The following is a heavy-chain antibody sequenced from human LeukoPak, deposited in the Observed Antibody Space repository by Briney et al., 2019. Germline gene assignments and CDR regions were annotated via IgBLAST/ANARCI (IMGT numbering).Heavy chain of an antibody. CDR3: ASAPYFGSGFDY. D-gene: IGHD3-10*01. V-gene: IGHV4-38-2*01. CDR2: IYHTGTT. CDR1: GHSLTSDYY. Sequence: SETLSLTCAVSGHSLTSDYYWGWTRQPPGKGLEWIGKIYHTGTTYNNPSLKSRVTISLDTSKSQLSLKLDSVTAADTAVYYCASAPYFGSGFDYWGQGSLVTVSS. J-gene: IGHJ4*02.